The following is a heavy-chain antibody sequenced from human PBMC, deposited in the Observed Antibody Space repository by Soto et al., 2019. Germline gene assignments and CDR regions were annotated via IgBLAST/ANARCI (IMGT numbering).Heavy chain of an antibody. CDR1: GYTFSNYG. CDR2: ISAYNGKT. CDR3: TREANCGSDCYSPAEYSQH. J-gene: IGHJ1*01. D-gene: IGHD2-21*02. Sequence: QVQLVQSGAEVKKPGASVKVSCKASGYTFSNYGISWVRQAPGQGLEWMGWISAYNGKTYDAERLQGRVTMTPDTSTSTAYMELRSLRSADTAVYYCTREANCGSDCYSPAEYSQHWGQGTLVTVSS. V-gene: IGHV1-18*04.